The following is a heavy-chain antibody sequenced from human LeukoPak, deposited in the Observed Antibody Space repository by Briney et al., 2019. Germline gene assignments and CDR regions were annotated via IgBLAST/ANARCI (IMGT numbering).Heavy chain of an antibody. CDR2: ISAYNGNT. V-gene: IGHV1-18*01. CDR1: GNTFTSYG. CDR3: ARDPLGYCSSTSCYGINNWFDP. D-gene: IGHD2-2*01. Sequence: GASVKVPCKASGNTFTSYGISWVRQAPGQGLEWMGWISAYNGNTNYAQKLQGRVTMTTDTSTSTAYMELRSLRSDDTAVYYCARDPLGYCSSTSCYGINNWFDPWGQGTLVTVSS. J-gene: IGHJ5*02.